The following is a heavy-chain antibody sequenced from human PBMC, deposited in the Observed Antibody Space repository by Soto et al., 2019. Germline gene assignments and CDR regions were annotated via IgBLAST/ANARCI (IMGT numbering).Heavy chain of an antibody. CDR2: INAGNGNT. Sequence: QVQLVQSGAEVKKPGASVKVSCKASGYTFTSYAMHWVRQAPGQRLEWTGWINAGNGNTQYSQKFQGRVTITRDTSASTAYVELSSLRSEDTAVYYCARGACSGGSCYSFHFDYWGQGTLVTVSS. CDR3: ARGACSGGSCYSFHFDY. J-gene: IGHJ4*02. V-gene: IGHV1-3*01. D-gene: IGHD2-15*01. CDR1: GYTFTSYA.